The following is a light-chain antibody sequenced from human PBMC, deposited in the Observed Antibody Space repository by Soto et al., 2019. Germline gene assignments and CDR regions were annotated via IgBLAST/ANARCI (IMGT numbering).Light chain of an antibody. CDR2: AAS. CDR1: QGISNY. Sequence: DIQMTQSPSSLSASVGDRVTITCRASQGISNYLAWYQQKPGKDPKLLIYAASTLQSGVPYRFSGSGSGTFVTLTISSLEPEDVATYYCQEYNSAPYTFGQGTKLEIK. V-gene: IGKV1-27*01. J-gene: IGKJ2*01. CDR3: QEYNSAPYT.